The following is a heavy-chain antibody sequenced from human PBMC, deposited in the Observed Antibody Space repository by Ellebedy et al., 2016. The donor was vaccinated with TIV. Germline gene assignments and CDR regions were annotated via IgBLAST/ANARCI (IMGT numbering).Heavy chain of an antibody. Sequence: GESLKISCAASGFTFSSYAMSWVRQAPGTGLGWVAAIRGSGGTTYYADSVKGRFTIARDNSKTTLYLQMNSLTAEDTAVYYCTKDMVRGGITYYYYGMDVWGQGTTVTVSS. CDR2: IRGSGGTT. CDR1: GFTFSSYA. J-gene: IGHJ6*02. D-gene: IGHD3-10*01. CDR3: TKDMVRGGITYYYYGMDV. V-gene: IGHV3-23*01.